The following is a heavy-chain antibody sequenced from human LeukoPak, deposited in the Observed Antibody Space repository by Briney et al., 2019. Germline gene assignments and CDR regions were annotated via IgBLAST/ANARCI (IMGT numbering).Heavy chain of an antibody. Sequence: PSETLSLPCTASGDSITNSNYYWGWVRQSPGRGLEWLGNIFYNGGPYYNPSFKSRVAISVDTSKNHFSLTLNAVTAADTAVYYCASYSGIYSAFEIWSQGTLVTVSS. J-gene: IGHJ3*02. D-gene: IGHD1-26*01. CDR3: ASYSGIYSAFEI. V-gene: IGHV4-39*02. CDR2: IFYNGGP. CDR1: GDSITNSNYY.